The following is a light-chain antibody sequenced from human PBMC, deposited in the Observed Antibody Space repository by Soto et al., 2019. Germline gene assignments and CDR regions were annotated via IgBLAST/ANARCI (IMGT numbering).Light chain of an antibody. V-gene: IGLV1-40*01. J-gene: IGLJ1*01. CDR2: GTS. CDR1: SSNIGAGYD. CDR3: QSYDSSLRVV. Sequence: QSVLTQPPSGSGAPGQRVTISCTGSSSNIGAGYDVHWYQQLPGTAPKLLIYGTSNRPSGVPDRFSGSKSGTSASLAITGLHADDEADYYCQSYDSSLRVVFGTGTKVTVL.